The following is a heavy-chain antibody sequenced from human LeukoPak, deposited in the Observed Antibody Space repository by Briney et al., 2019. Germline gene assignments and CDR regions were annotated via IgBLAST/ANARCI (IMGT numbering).Heavy chain of an antibody. D-gene: IGHD3-10*01. V-gene: IGHV1-18*04. J-gene: IGHJ4*02. CDR1: GYTFTSYG. Sequence: ASVKGSCKASGYTFTSYGISWVRQAPGQGLEWLAWISAYNGNTDYAQNLRGRVTMTTDTSTSTAYMELRSLRSDDTVVYYCARDSVDGSGTYYNDSPDYWGQGTLVTVSS. CDR2: ISAYNGNT. CDR3: ARDSVDGSGTYYNDSPDY.